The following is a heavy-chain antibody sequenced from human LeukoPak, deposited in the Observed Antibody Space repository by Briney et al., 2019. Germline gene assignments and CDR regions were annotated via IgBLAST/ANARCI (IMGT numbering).Heavy chain of an antibody. CDR1: GFTFSNAW. D-gene: IGHD3-22*01. CDR3: AKSDSSGYYYSYFDY. CDR2: IKSKTDGGTT. J-gene: IGHJ4*02. Sequence: GGSLRLSCAASGFTFSNAWMSWVRQAPGKGLEWVGRIKSKTDGGTTDYAAPVKGRFTISRDDSKNTLYLQMNSLRAEDTAVYYCAKSDSSGYYYSYFDYWGQGALVTVSS. V-gene: IGHV3-15*01.